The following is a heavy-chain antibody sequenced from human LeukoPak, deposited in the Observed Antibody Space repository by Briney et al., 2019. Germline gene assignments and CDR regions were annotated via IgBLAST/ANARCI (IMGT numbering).Heavy chain of an antibody. CDR2: ISWNSGSI. V-gene: IGHV3-9*01. J-gene: IGHJ3*02. Sequence: GRSLRLSCAASGFTLDDYVMHGVRHAPGKGLEWVSGISWNSGSIGYADSVKGRFTISRDNAKNSLYLQMNSLRAEDTAVYYCAKDLGLEMDWAVDAFDIWGQGTMVTVSS. CDR1: GFTLDDYV. CDR3: AKDLGLEMDWAVDAFDI. D-gene: IGHD5-24*01.